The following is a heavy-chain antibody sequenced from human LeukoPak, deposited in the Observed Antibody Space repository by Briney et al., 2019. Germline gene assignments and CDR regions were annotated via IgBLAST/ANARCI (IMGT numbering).Heavy chain of an antibody. CDR1: GFTFSASD. D-gene: IGHD1-26*01. V-gene: IGHV3-73*01. CDR3: TYYRRDPAGYYYGMDV. Sequence: GGSLKLSCAASGFTFSASDMHWVRQASGKGLEWVGRIGVKTNNYATAYGASVRGRFTISRDDSKNTACLQMNSLRTEDTAIYYCTYYRRDPAGYYYGMDVWGQGTTVTVSS. J-gene: IGHJ6*02. CDR2: IGVKTNNYAT.